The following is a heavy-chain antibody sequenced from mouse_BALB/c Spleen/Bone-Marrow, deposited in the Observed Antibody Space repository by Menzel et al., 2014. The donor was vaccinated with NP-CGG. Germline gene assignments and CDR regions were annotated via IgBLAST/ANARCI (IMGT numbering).Heavy chain of an antibody. CDR1: GYTFTDYN. J-gene: IGHJ2*01. CDR2: INPSYDST. CDR3: ARRDGYDSYFDY. V-gene: IGHV1-18*01. Sequence: VQLQQPGAELVKPGASVKISCKASGYTFTDYNIDWVKQSHGKSLEWIGDINPSYDSTSYNQKFKGKATLTVDKSSSTAYMELRSLTSEDTAVYYCARRDGYDSYFDYWGQGTTLTVSS. D-gene: IGHD2-2*01.